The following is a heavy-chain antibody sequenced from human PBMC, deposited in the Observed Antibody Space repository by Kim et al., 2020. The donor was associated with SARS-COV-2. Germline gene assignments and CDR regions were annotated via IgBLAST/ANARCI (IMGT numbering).Heavy chain of an antibody. CDR2: IIPIFGTA. Sequence: SVKVSCKASGGTFSSYAISWVRQAPGQGLEWMGGIIPIFGTANYAQKFQGRVTITADKSTSTAYMELSSLRSEDTAVYYCASRSGYCSGGSCYSYWYFDLWGRGTLVTVSS. J-gene: IGHJ2*01. CDR1: GGTFSSYA. V-gene: IGHV1-69*06. CDR3: ASRSGYCSGGSCYSYWYFDL. D-gene: IGHD2-15*01.